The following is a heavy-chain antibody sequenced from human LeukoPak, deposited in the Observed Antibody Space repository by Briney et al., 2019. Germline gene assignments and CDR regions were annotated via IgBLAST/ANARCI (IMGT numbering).Heavy chain of an antibody. D-gene: IGHD4/OR15-4a*01. Sequence: PSETLSLTCTVSGGSISSYYWSWIRQPAGKGLEWIGRIYTSGSTNYNPSLKRRVTMSVDTSKNQFSLKLSSVTAADTAVYYCARDLEEDYGPLRWFDPWGQGTLVTVSS. J-gene: IGHJ5*02. V-gene: IGHV4-4*07. CDR3: ARDLEEDYGPLRWFDP. CDR1: GGSISSYY. CDR2: IYTSGST.